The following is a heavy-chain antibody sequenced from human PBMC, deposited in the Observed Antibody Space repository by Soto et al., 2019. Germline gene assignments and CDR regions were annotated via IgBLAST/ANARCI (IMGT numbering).Heavy chain of an antibody. CDR3: ARDLDGLHDDTSGPFPRPG. D-gene: IGHD3-22*01. V-gene: IGHV4-30-4*01. CDR1: GGSMRRSSYY. J-gene: IGHJ1*01. CDR2: IHSSGSI. Sequence: PSETLSLTCTVSGGSMRRSSYYWGWIRQAPGRGLEWIGYIHSSGSIYYNPSLKSRATMSIDTAGNQFSLKVSSVTVADTAVYYCARDLDGLHDDTSGPFPRPGWGQGTLVTVSS.